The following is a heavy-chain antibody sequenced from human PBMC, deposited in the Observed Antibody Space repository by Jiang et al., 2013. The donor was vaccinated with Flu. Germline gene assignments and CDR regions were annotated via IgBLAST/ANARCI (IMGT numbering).Heavy chain of an antibody. Sequence: GYTFTSYAMHWVRQAPGQRLEWMGWINAGNGNTKYSQKFQGRVTITRDTSASTAYMELSSLRSEDTAVYYCARVYPRDNMDVWGQGTTVTVSS. CDR2: INAGNGNT. CDR3: ARVYPRDNMDV. V-gene: IGHV1-3*01. D-gene: IGHD1-1*01. CDR1: GYTFTSYA. J-gene: IGHJ6*02.